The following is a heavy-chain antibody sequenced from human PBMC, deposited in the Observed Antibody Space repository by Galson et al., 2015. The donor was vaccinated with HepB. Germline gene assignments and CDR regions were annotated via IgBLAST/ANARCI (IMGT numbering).Heavy chain of an antibody. V-gene: IGHV1-69*10. Sequence: SVKVSCKASGGTFSSYAISWVRQAPGQGLEWMGGIIPILGIANYAQKFQGRVTITADKSTSTAYMELSSLRSEDTAVYYCARCPCSGGSCYSVALYYYYYYMVVWGKGTTVTVSS. CDR2: IIPILGIA. CDR1: GGTFSSYA. D-gene: IGHD2-15*01. CDR3: ARCPCSGGSCYSVALYYYYYYMVV. J-gene: IGHJ6*03.